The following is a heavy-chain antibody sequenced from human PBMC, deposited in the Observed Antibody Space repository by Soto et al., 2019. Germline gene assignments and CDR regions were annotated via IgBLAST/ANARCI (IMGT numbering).Heavy chain of an antibody. CDR3: ARDQFYSSSSTYYYGMDV. Sequence: ASVKVSCKASGYTFTSYGISWVRRAPGEGLEWMGWISAYNGNTNYAQKLQGRVTMTTDTSTSTAYMELRSLRSDDTAVYYCARDQFYSSSSTYYYGMDVWGQGTTVTVSS. J-gene: IGHJ6*02. D-gene: IGHD6-6*01. CDR2: ISAYNGNT. CDR1: GYTFTSYG. V-gene: IGHV1-18*01.